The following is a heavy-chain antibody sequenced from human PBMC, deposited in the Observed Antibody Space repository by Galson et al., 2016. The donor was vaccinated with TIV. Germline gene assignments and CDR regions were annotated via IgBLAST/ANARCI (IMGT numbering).Heavy chain of an antibody. CDR2: ISRDSRYT. D-gene: IGHD3-10*01. J-gene: IGHJ2*01. Sequence: VRQAPGKGLEWVSYISRDSRYTYYADSVKGRFTVSRDNGDNALYLQMNSLRAEDTAVYYCARDSGASGAYYSSYWHFDLWGRGTLVTVSS. CDR3: ARDSGASGAYYSSYWHFDL. V-gene: IGHV3-21*06.